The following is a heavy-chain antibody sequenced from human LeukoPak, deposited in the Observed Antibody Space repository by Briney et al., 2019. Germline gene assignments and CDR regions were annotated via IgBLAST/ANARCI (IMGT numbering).Heavy chain of an antibody. V-gene: IGHV3-21*01. J-gene: IGHJ4*02. CDR2: ISSSSSYI. Sequence: GGSLRLSCAASGFTFSSYSMNWVRQAPGKGLELVSSISSSSSYIYYADSVKGRFTISRDNAKNSLYLQMNSLRAEDTAVYYCAREDGSGSYHYWGQGTLVTVSS. CDR3: AREDGSGSYHY. CDR1: GFTFSSYS. D-gene: IGHD3-10*01.